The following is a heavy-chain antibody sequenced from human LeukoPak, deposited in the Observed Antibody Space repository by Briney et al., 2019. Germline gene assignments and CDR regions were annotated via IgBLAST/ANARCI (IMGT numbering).Heavy chain of an antibody. V-gene: IGHV4-38-2*02. CDR1: GYSISSGYY. J-gene: IGHJ4*02. Sequence: PSETLSLTCTVSGYSISSGYYWGWIRQPPGKGLEWIGSIYHSGSTYYNPSLKSRVTISVDTSKNQFSLKLSSVTAADTAVYYCVSFYGGNSFDYRGQGTLVTVSS. D-gene: IGHD4-23*01. CDR3: VSFYGGNSFDY. CDR2: IYHSGST.